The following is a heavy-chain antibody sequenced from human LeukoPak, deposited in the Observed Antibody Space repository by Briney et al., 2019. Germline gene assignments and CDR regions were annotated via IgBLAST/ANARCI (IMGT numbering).Heavy chain of an antibody. CDR2: ISSGSSTI. D-gene: IGHD6-13*01. V-gene: IGHV3-48*04. CDR3: AKAVAAAGNYFDY. Sequence: PGGSLRLSCAASGFTFSTYTMNWVRQAPGRGLEWVSYISSGSSTIYYADSVKGRFTISRDNAKNSLYLQMNSLRAEDTALYYCAKAVAAAGNYFDYWGQGTLVTVSS. J-gene: IGHJ4*02. CDR1: GFTFSTYT.